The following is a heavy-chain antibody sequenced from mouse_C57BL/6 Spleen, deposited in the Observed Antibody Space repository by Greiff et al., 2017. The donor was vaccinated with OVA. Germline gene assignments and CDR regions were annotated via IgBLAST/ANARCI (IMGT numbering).Heavy chain of an antibody. CDR3: ARDHLLRYYFDY. CDR2: ISDGGSYT. D-gene: IGHD1-1*01. CDR1: GFTFSSYA. Sequence: EVKLVESGGGLVKPGGSLKLSCAASGFTFSSYAMSWVRQTPEKRLEWVATISDGGSYTYYPDNVKGRFTISRDNAKNNLYLQMSHLKSEDTAMYYCARDHLLRYYFDYWGQGTTLTVSS. V-gene: IGHV5-4*01. J-gene: IGHJ2*01.